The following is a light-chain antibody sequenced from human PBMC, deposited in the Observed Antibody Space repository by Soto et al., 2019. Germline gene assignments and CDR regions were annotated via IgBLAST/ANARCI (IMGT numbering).Light chain of an antibody. CDR2: DAS. V-gene: IGKV1-33*01. CDR1: QDITDH. Sequence: DIQMTQSPSSLSASVGDGVTITCQASQDITDHLNWYQQKPGKAPKLLIYDASNLETGVPSRFSGSGSGKDFTFTISSLQPEDIATFYCQQYDILLTFGGGTKVEIK. J-gene: IGKJ4*01. CDR3: QQYDILLT.